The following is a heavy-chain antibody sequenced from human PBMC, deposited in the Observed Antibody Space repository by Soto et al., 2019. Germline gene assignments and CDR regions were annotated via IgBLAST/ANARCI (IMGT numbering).Heavy chain of an antibody. J-gene: IGHJ4*02. CDR1: GFTFSSYA. CDR2: ISYDGSNK. Sequence: GGSLRLSCAASGFTFSSYAMHWVRQAPGKGLEWVAVISYDGSNKYYADSVKGRFTISRDNSKNTLYLQMNSLRAEDTAVYYCASERVAGYFDYWGQGTLVTVSS. D-gene: IGHD6-19*01. V-gene: IGHV3-30-3*01. CDR3: ASERVAGYFDY.